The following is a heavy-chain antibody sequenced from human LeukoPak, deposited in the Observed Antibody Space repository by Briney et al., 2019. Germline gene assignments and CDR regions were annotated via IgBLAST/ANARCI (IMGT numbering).Heavy chain of an antibody. Sequence: GGSLRLSCAASGFTFSGYSMNWVRQAPGKGLEWVSFISSSSSSIYYADSVKGRFTISRDNAKNSLYLQVNSLRAEDTAVYYCARDEATCSSTNCYFVYWGQGTLVTVSS. J-gene: IGHJ4*02. V-gene: IGHV3-21*01. CDR3: ARDEATCSSTNCYFVY. CDR1: GFTFSGYS. CDR2: ISSSSSSI. D-gene: IGHD2-2*01.